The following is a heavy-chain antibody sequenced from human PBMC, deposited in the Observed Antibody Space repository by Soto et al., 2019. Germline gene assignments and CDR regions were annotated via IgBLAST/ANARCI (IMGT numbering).Heavy chain of an antibody. D-gene: IGHD3-9*01. J-gene: IGHJ4*02. CDR1: GFTFSSYA. CDR3: AKGSSTYYDILTGYFRPPFDY. Sequence: GGSLRLSCAASGFTFSSYAMSWVRQAPGKGLEWVSAISGSGGSTYYADSVKGRFTISRDNSKNTLYLQMNSLRAEDTAVYYCAKGSSTYYDILTGYFRPPFDYWGQGTLVTVSS. V-gene: IGHV3-23*01. CDR2: ISGSGGST.